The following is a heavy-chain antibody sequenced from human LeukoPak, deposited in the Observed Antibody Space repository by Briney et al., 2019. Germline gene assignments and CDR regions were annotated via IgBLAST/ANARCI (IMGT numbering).Heavy chain of an antibody. J-gene: IGHJ4*02. Sequence: GGSLRLSCAASGCTFRLYVMTWVRQAPGKGLEWVAVISYDGSNKYYADFVKGRFTISRDNSKNTLYLQMNSLRAEDTAVYYCVEDREYFYGSGSDYCGQGTLVTVSS. CDR3: VEDREYFYGSGSDY. CDR1: GCTFRLYV. V-gene: IGHV3-30*18. D-gene: IGHD3-10*01. CDR2: ISYDGSNK.